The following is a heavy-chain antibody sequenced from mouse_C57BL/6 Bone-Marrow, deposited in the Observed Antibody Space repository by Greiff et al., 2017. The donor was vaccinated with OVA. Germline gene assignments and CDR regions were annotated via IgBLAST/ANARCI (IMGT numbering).Heavy chain of an antibody. Sequence: QVQLQQPGAELVMPGASVKLSCKASGYTFTSYWMHWVKQRPGQGLEWIGEIDPSDSYNNYNQKFKGKSTLTVDKSSSTAYMQLSSLTAEDSAVYYCARCDYDQYFDVWGTGTTVTVSA. D-gene: IGHD2-4*01. CDR1: GYTFTSYW. CDR3: ARCDYDQYFDV. CDR2: IDPSDSYN. V-gene: IGHV1-69*01. J-gene: IGHJ1*03.